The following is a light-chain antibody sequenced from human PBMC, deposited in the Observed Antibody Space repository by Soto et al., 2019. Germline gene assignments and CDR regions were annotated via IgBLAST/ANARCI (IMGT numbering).Light chain of an antibody. CDR1: QSLLHTDGTTY. Sequence: DIVMTQTPLSLSVTPEQPASISCKSIQSLLHTDGTTYLCWYLHRPGQPLQLLIYEVSNRFSGVEDRFSGSGSGTDFTLEIRGVEAEDVGLYYWMHGVQLRPPVGQGTKADI. V-gene: IGKV2D-29*01. CDR3: MHGVQLRPP. CDR2: EVS. J-gene: IGKJ1*01.